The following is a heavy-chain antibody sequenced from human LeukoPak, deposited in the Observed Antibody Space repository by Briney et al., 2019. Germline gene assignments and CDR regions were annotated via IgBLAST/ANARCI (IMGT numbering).Heavy chain of an antibody. CDR1: GFTFDDYG. CDR2: ISWNSASV. D-gene: IGHD6-13*01. J-gene: IGHJ4*02. V-gene: IGHV3-9*01. Sequence: GGSLRLSCEASGFTFDDYGMNWVRQAPGKGLEWVSTISWNSASVGYVDSVKGRFTISRDNAKKTLYLQMNSLRPEDTALYYCAKDYGYSSSWYDYWGQGTLVTVSS. CDR3: AKDYGYSSSWYDY.